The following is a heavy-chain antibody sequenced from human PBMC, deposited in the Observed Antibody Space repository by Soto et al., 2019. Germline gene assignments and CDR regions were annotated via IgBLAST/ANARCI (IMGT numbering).Heavy chain of an antibody. Sequence: ETLSLTRAVYGAPFSGYYWSWIRQPQGKGLAWIGEINHSGSTNYNPSLKSRVTISVDTSKNQFSLKLSSVTAADTAVYYCARSRRITIFGVVTRDYYYYGMDVWGQGTTVT. J-gene: IGHJ6*02. D-gene: IGHD3-3*01. CDR3: ARSRRITIFGVVTRDYYYYGMDV. CDR2: INHSGST. V-gene: IGHV4-34*01. CDR1: GAPFSGYY.